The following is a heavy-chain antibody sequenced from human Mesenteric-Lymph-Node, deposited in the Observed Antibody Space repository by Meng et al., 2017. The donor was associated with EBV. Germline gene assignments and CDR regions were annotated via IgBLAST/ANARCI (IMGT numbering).Heavy chain of an antibody. CDR1: GGAFSGYH. Sequence: QAQLLQWGGGLLEPSESLSLTCEAAGGAFSGYHWSWIRQPPGKGLEYIGEISQSGDTTYNPSLKSRVTISVDRSRNQFSLKMASVTAADTAVYYCARGAIFGIVITYFDYWSQGTLVTVSS. V-gene: IGHV4-34*01. D-gene: IGHD3-3*02. CDR2: ISQSGDT. J-gene: IGHJ4*02. CDR3: ARGAIFGIVITYFDY.